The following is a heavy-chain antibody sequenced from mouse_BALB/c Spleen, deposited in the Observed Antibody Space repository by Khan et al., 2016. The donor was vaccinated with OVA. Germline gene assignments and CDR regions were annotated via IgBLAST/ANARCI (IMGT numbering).Heavy chain of an antibody. V-gene: IGHV5-15*02. J-gene: IGHJ4*01. CDR3: ARSWAMDY. Sequence: EVELVESGGGLVQPGGSRKLSCAASGFTFSDYGLAWVRQAPGKGPEWVAFISSLAYSIYYADTLTGRFTISRENAKNTLYLEMSSMRSEDTAMYDCARSWAMDYWGQGTSVTVSS. CDR1: GFTFSDYG. CDR2: ISSLAYSI.